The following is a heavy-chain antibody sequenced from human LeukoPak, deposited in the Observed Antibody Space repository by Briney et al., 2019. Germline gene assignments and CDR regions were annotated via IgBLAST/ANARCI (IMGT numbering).Heavy chain of an antibody. Sequence: PRASVKVSCKASGYTFTSYDISWVRQAPGQGLEWMGWISAYNGNTNYAQKLQGRVTMTTDTSTSTAYMELRSLRSDDTAVYYCARPRYSSSPGGLYGMDVWGQGTTVTVSS. V-gene: IGHV1-18*01. CDR3: ARPRYSSSPGGLYGMDV. D-gene: IGHD6-13*01. J-gene: IGHJ6*02. CDR2: ISAYNGNT. CDR1: GYTFTSYD.